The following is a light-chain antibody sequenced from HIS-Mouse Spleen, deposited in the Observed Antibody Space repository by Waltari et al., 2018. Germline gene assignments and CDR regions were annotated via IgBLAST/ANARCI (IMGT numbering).Light chain of an antibody. Sequence: SYVLTQPPSVSVAPGKTARITCGGNNIGSKSVHWYQQKPGQAPVLVVYDDSDRPSGSPERCSGANSGNTATLTIGRVEAGDEADYYCQVWDSSSEHVVFGGGTKLTVL. V-gene: IGLV3-21*03. CDR2: DDS. CDR1: NIGSKS. J-gene: IGLJ2*01. CDR3: QVWDSSSEHVV.